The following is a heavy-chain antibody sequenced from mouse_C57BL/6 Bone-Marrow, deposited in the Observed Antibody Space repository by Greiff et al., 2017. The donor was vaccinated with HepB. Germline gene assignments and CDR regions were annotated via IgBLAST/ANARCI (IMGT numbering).Heavy chain of an antibody. CDR2: INPGSGGT. CDR3: ARGDYYSKGAWFAY. CDR1: GYAFTNYL. V-gene: IGHV1-54*01. J-gene: IGHJ3*01. Sequence: QVQLQQSGAELVRPGTSVKVSCKASGYAFTNYLIEWVKQRPGQGLEWIGVINPGSGGTNYNENFKGKGTLTADKSSSNAYMQLSSLTSEDSAVYFCARGDYYSKGAWFAYWGQGTLVTVSA. D-gene: IGHD2-5*01.